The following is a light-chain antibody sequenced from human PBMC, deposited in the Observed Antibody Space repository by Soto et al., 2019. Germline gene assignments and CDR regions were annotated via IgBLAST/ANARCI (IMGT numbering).Light chain of an antibody. Sequence: QSVLTQTPSASGTPGQRVTISCSGSSSNNGSNYVYWYQQLPGTAPKLLIHRNNQRPSGVPDRFSGSKSGTSASLAISGLRSEDEADYYCAAWDDSLSGRYVFGTGTKLTVL. CDR3: AAWDDSLSGRYV. CDR2: RNN. V-gene: IGLV1-47*01. J-gene: IGLJ1*01. CDR1: SSNNGSNY.